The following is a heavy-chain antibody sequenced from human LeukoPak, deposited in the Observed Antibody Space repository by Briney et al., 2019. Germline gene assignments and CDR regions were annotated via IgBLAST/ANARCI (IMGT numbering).Heavy chain of an antibody. J-gene: IGHJ6*02. Sequence: ASVKVSCKASGYTFTSYGMSWVRQAPGQGLEWMGWISAYNGHTDYAQKVQGRVTMTTDTSTSTAYMELRSLRSDDTAVYYCAREVTMVRGVITKYYYNGMDVWGQGTTVTVSS. CDR1: GYTFTSYG. CDR2: ISAYNGHT. D-gene: IGHD3-10*01. CDR3: AREVTMVRGVITKYYYNGMDV. V-gene: IGHV1-18*01.